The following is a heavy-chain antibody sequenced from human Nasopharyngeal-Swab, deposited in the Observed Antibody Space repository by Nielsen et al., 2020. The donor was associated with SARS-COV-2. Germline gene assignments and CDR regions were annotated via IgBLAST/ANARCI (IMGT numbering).Heavy chain of an antibody. J-gene: IGHJ6*02. CDR1: GFTFDDYA. CDR3: AKEQGYSSSWYGNYYYYYGMDV. Sequence: GESLKILFAASGFTFDDYAMHWVRQAPGKGLEWVSLISGDGGSTYYADSVKGRFTISRDNSKNSLYLQMNSLRTEDTALNYCAKEQGYSSSWYGNYYYYYGMDVWGQGTTVTASS. D-gene: IGHD6-13*01. V-gene: IGHV3-43*02. CDR2: ISGDGGST.